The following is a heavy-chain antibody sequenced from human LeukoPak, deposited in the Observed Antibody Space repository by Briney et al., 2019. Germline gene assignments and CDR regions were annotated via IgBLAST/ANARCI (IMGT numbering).Heavy chain of an antibody. D-gene: IGHD6-13*01. Sequence: GGSLRLPCAASGFTVSSNEMSWVRQAPGKGLEWVSSISGGSTYYADSRKGRFTISRDNSKNTLHLQMNSLRAEDTAVYYCKTIAAAGTSRGQGTLVTVSS. CDR1: GFTVSSNE. V-gene: IGHV3-38-3*01. J-gene: IGHJ4*02. CDR2: ISGGST. CDR3: KTIAAAGTS.